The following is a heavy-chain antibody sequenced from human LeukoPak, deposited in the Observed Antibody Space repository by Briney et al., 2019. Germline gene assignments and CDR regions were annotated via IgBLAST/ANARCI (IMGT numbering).Heavy chain of an antibody. D-gene: IGHD1-26*01. CDR3: ARHMGSGSFIYFDY. CDR1: GGSFSGYY. CDR2: ITHTGSS. J-gene: IGHJ4*02. V-gene: IGHV4-34*01. Sequence: SETLSLTCAVYGGSFSGYYWNWLRQPPGKGLEWIGDITHTGSSNYNPSLEGRLTESVDTSKNQFSLKLSFVTAADTAVYYCARHMGSGSFIYFDYWGQGTLVTVSS.